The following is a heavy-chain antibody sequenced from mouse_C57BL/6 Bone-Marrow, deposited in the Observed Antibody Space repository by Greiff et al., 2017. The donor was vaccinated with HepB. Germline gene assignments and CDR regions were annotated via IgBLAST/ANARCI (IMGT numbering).Heavy chain of an antibody. D-gene: IGHD1-1*01. CDR2: ISSGGSYT. CDR1: GFTFSSYG. V-gene: IGHV5-6*01. J-gene: IGHJ3*01. Sequence: EVKLMESGGDLVKPGGSLKLSCAASGFTFSSYGMSWVRQTPDKRLEWVATISSGGSYTYYPDSVKGRFTISRDNAKNTLYLQMSSLKSEDTAMYYCASITTVVARAYWGQGTLVTVSA. CDR3: ASITTVVARAY.